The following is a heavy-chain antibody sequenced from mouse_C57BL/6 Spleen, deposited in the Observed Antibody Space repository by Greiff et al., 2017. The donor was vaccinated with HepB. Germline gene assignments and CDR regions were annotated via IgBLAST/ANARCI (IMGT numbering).Heavy chain of an antibody. D-gene: IGHD1-1*01. CDR3: TSGRIITTVVATDY. Sequence: QVQLKESGAELVRPGASVTLSCKASGYTFTDYEMHWVKQTPVHGLEWIGAIDPETGGTAYNQKFKGKAILTADKSSSTAYMELRSLTSEDSAVYYCTSGRIITTVVATDYWGQGTTLTVSS. CDR2: IDPETGGT. CDR1: GYTFTDYE. V-gene: IGHV1-15*01. J-gene: IGHJ2*01.